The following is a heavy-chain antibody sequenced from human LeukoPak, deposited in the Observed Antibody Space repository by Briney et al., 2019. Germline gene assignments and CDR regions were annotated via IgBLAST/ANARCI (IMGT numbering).Heavy chain of an antibody. CDR2: ICGSGGCT. J-gene: IGHJ4*02. D-gene: IGHD6-19*01. CDR1: GFTFNTYA. CDR3: AKTTVGYSSGRYPGWPADC. Sequence: GGSLRLSCAASGFTFNTYATYWVRQAPGKGLEWVSGICGSGGCTYYSDSVKGRFTISRDNPKNTVYLQMNSLTADDTAVYYCAKTTVGYSSGRYPGWPADCWGQGTLVTVSP. V-gene: IGHV3-23*01.